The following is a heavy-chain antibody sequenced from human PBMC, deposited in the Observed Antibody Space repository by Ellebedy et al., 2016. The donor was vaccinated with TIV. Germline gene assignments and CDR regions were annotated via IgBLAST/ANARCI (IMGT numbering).Heavy chain of an antibody. CDR1: GFTFTTYT. CDR3: ARAPDHLDT. J-gene: IGHJ5*02. D-gene: IGHD1-14*01. CDR2: ISGGSAFI. Sequence: GGSLRLSCAASGFTFTTYTMHWVRQAPGKGLEWVSSISGGSAFIYYSDSARGRFTISRDNANNSVYLQMNSLRAEDMAVYYWARAPDHLDTWGQGTLVTVSS. V-gene: IGHV3-21*01.